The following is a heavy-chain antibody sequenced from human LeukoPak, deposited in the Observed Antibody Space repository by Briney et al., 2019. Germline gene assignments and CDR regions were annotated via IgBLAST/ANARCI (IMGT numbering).Heavy chain of an antibody. Sequence: SETLSLTCTVSGDSISSGYYWGWIRQPPGKGLEWIGSIHHSGSTYYNPSLKSRVTMSVDTSKNQFSLKLSSVTAADTAMYYCARDSSSGYYPGLYFQHWGQGTLVTVSS. CDR1: GDSISSGYY. J-gene: IGHJ1*01. CDR2: IHHSGST. D-gene: IGHD6-19*01. CDR3: ARDSSSGYYPGLYFQH. V-gene: IGHV4-38-2*02.